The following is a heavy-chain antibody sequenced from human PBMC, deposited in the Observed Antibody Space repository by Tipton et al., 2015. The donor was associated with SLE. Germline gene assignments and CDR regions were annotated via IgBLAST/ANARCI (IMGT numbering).Heavy chain of an antibody. V-gene: IGHV3-9*01. CDR3: AKAAVTTSPFDY. Sequence: RSLRLSCAASGFTFDDYAMHWVRQAPGKGLEWVSGISWNSGSIGYADSVKGRFTISRDNAKNSLYLQINSLRAEDTALYYCAKAAVTTSPFDYWGQGTLVTVSS. J-gene: IGHJ4*02. D-gene: IGHD4-17*01. CDR1: GFTFDDYA. CDR2: ISWNSGSI.